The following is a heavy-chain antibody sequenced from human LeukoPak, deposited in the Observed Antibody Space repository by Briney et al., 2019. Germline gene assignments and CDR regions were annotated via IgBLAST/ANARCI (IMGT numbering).Heavy chain of an antibody. V-gene: IGHV3-9*01. J-gene: IGHJ3*02. CDR3: AKTTSLEPLPYDAFDI. CDR1: GFTFDDYA. Sequence: GGSLRLSCAASGFTFDDYAMHWVRQAPGKGLEWVSCISWNSGSIGYADSVKGRFTISRDNAKNSLYLQMNSLRAEDTALYYCAKTTSLEPLPYDAFDIWGQGTMVTVSS. D-gene: IGHD1-1*01. CDR2: ISWNSGSI.